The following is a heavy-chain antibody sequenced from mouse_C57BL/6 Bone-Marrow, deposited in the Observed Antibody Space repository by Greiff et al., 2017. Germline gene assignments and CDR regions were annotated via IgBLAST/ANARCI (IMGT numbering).Heavy chain of an antibody. Sequence: VQLQQPGTELVKPGASVKLSCKASGYTFTSYWMHWVKQRPGQGLEWIGNINPSNGGTNYNEKFKSKATLTVDKSSSTAYMQLSSLTSEDSAVYYCAILPRRTALGDYAMDYWGQGTSVTVSS. CDR2: INPSNGGT. J-gene: IGHJ4*01. CDR3: AILPRRTALGDYAMDY. CDR1: GYTFTSYW. D-gene: IGHD1-1*01. V-gene: IGHV1-53*01.